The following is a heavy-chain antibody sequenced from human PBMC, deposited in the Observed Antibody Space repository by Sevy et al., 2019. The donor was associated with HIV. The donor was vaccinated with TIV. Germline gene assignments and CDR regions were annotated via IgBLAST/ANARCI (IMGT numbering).Heavy chain of an antibody. CDR2: MNPNSRNT. CDR3: ARTRQQLVPSH. V-gene: IGHV1-8*03. D-gene: IGHD6-13*01. Sequence: DTVKVSCKASGYTFTSYDINWVRQATGQGLEWMGWMNPNSRNTGYPQKFQGRVTITRNTSISTAYMELSSLRSEDTAVYYCARTRQQLVPSHWGQGTLVSVSS. CDR1: GYTFTSYD. J-gene: IGHJ4*02.